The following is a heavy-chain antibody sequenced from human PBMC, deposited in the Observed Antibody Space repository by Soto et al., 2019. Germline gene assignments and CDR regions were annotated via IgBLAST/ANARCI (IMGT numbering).Heavy chain of an antibody. J-gene: IGHJ4*02. CDR1: GGSISSSSYY. CDR3: ARHQGGPGGQWLVPFDY. Sequence: QLQLQESGPGLVKPSETLSLTCTVSGGSISSSSYYWGWIRQPPGKGLEWIGSIYYSGSTYYNPSLKSRVTMSVDTSKNHFSLKLSAVTAADTAVYYCARHQGGPGGQWLVPFDYWGQGTLVTVSS. CDR2: IYYSGST. V-gene: IGHV4-39*01. D-gene: IGHD6-19*01.